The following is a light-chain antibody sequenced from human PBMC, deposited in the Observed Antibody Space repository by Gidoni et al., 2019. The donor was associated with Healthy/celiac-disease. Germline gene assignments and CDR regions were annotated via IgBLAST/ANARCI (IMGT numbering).Light chain of an antibody. CDR2: AAS. CDR1: QSISSY. V-gene: IGKV1-39*01. Sequence: DIQMTQSPSSLSASVGDRVTITCRASQSISSYLNWYQQKPGKAPKLLIYAASSLQSGVPSRFSGSGSGTDFTLTISSLQPEDFATYYCQQSYSTRYTFGQWTKLEIK. J-gene: IGKJ2*01. CDR3: QQSYSTRYT.